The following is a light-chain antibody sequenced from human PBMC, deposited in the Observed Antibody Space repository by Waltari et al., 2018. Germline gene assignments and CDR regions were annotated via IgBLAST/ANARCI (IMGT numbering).Light chain of an antibody. CDR2: DVS. Sequence: QSALTQPASVSGSPGQSITISCTGPSSDIGGYNYVSWFQQHPGKAPKVVIYDVSERPSGVSNRFSGSKSGNTASLTISGLQAEDEADYYCNSFTSSSTWVFGGGTKLTVL. J-gene: IGLJ3*02. V-gene: IGLV2-14*01. CDR1: SSDIGGYNY. CDR3: NSFTSSSTWV.